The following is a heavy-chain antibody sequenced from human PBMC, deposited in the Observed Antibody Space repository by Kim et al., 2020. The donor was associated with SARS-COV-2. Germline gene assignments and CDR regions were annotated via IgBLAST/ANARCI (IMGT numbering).Heavy chain of an antibody. J-gene: IGHJ4*02. CDR1: GFTFAGHA. CDR3: VKGGGGWTCDF. CDR2: IDGSDGTT. Sequence: GGSLRLSCTTSGFTFAGHAMSWVRQAPGKGLEWVSSIDGSDGTTYYVDSVKGRFSISRDNAKNTLYLQMSALRADDTAVYYCVKGGGGWTCDFWGQGTLVTVSS. D-gene: IGHD3-16*01. V-gene: IGHV3-23*01.